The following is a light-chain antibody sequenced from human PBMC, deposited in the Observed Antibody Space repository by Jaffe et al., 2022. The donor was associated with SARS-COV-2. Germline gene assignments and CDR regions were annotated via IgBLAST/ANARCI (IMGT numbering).Light chain of an antibody. CDR2: DAF. Sequence: EVVMTQSPATLSVSPGERATLSCRASQIINNHLAWYQRKPGQAPRLLIYDAFIRATGIPARFSGSGSGTEFTLTISSLQSEDFAIYFCQQYNDWPWTFGRETRVESK. J-gene: IGKJ1*01. CDR1: QIINNH. CDR3: QQYNDWPWT. V-gene: IGKV3-15*01.